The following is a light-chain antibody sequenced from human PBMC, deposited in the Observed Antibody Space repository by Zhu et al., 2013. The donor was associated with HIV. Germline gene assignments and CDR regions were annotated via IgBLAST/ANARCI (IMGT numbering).Light chain of an antibody. CDR1: QSLVHTDGETY. CDR3: QQYNTYWT. Sequence: DVVMTQTPLSSPVTLGQPASISCRSSQSLVHTDGETYLNWLQQRPGQPPRLLIYKISNRFSGVPDRFSGSGAGTDFTLTISSLQPEDSATYYCQQYNTYWTFGQGTKVEIK. CDR2: KIS. V-gene: IGKV2-24*01. J-gene: IGKJ1*01.